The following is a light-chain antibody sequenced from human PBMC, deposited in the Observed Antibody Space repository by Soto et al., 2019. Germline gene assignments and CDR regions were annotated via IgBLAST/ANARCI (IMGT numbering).Light chain of an antibody. J-gene: IGKJ2*01. Sequence: EIVLTQSPGTLSLSPGERATLSCRASQSVSRSYLVWYQQKRGQALRLLIYGASSRATGIPDRFSGSGSGTDFALTISRLEPEDFAVYYCQQYSSSPYTFGQGTKLEI. CDR3: QQYSSSPYT. V-gene: IGKV3-20*01. CDR2: GAS. CDR1: QSVSRSY.